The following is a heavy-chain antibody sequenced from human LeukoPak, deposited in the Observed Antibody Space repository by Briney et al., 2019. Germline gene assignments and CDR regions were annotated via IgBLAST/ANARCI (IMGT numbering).Heavy chain of an antibody. J-gene: IGHJ5*02. D-gene: IGHD2-2*01. V-gene: IGHV1-69*13. CDR1: GGTFSSYA. CDR2: IIPIFGTA. Sequence: SVKLSCKASGGTFSSYAISWVRQAPGQGLEWMGGIIPIFGTANYAQKFQGRVTITADESTSTAYMELSSLRSEDTAVYYCARDLEDCSSTSCPLNWFDPWGQGTLVTVSS. CDR3: ARDLEDCSSTSCPLNWFDP.